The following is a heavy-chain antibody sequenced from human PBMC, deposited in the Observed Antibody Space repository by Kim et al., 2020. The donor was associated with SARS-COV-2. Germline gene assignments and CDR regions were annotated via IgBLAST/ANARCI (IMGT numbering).Heavy chain of an antibody. CDR2: INARGDGT. CDR3: AKYSRHSSPDY. Sequence: GGSLRLSCAASGFTFSSYAMSWVRQAPGKGLEWVSTINARGDGTYYTDSVKGRFTISRDNSKNTLFLQMNSLRAEDTAVYNCAKYSRHSSPDYWGQGALVTVSS. V-gene: IGHV3-23*01. D-gene: IGHD6-6*01. J-gene: IGHJ4*02. CDR1: GFTFSSYA.